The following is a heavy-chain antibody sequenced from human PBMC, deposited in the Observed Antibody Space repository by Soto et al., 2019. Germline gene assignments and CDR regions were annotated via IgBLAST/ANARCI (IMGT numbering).Heavy chain of an antibody. CDR1: GYTFTSYD. CDR3: AGGILAGAFDI. Sequence: ASVKVSCTDSGYTFTSYDINWVRQATGQGLEWMGWMSPNSGNTGYAQKFQGRVTMTRNTSIGTAYMELSSLRSEDTAVYYCAGGILAGAFDIWGQGTAVTVSS. D-gene: IGHD1-26*01. J-gene: IGHJ3*02. V-gene: IGHV1-8*01. CDR2: MSPNSGNT.